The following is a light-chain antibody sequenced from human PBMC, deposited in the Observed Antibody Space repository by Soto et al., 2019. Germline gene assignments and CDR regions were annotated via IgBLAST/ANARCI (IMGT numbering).Light chain of an antibody. CDR3: HQYGSVAHS. V-gene: IGKV3-20*01. Sequence: EIVLTQSPGTLSSPPGERATLSCRASQSVSTSYLAWYQQKPGQAPRLVIYGTSGRATDIPARFSGSGSGADFTLTISRLEPEDVAVYYCHQYGSVAHSFGGGTKVEIK. CDR1: QSVSTSY. J-gene: IGKJ4*01. CDR2: GTS.